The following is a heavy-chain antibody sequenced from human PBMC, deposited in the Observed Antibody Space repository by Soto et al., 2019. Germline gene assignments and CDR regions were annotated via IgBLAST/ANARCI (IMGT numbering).Heavy chain of an antibody. CDR2: TYYRSKWYN. J-gene: IGHJ4*02. V-gene: IGHV6-1*01. Sequence: SRTDASCGGSESSNSAAWYYIRQSPSRGLEWLGRTYYRSKWYNDYAVSVKSRITINPDTSKNQFSLQLNSVTPEDTAVYYCERVRGRGNTCLARRVQGTSVPVSS. CDR1: GGSESSNSAA. CDR3: ERVRGRGNTCLAR. D-gene: IGHD1-1*01.